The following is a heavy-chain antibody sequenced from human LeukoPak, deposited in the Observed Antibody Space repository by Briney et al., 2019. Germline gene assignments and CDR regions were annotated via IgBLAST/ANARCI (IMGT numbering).Heavy chain of an antibody. Sequence: GRSLRLSCAASGFTLSSYSMNWVRQAPGKGLGWVSSISSSSSYIYYADSVKGRFTISRDNAKNSLYLQMNSLRAEDTAVYYCAKVLVVPAAIPYTVRLDYWGQGTLVTVSS. V-gene: IGHV3-21*01. D-gene: IGHD2-2*02. CDR2: ISSSSSYI. CDR3: AKVLVVPAAIPYTVRLDY. CDR1: GFTLSSYS. J-gene: IGHJ4*02.